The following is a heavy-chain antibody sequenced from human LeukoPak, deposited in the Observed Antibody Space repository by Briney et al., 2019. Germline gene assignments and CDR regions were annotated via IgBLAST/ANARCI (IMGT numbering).Heavy chain of an antibody. CDR2: ISTSSSTI. D-gene: IGHD6-19*01. Sequence: PGGSLRLSCAASGFTFSSFSMNWVRQAPGKGLEWVSYISTSSSTIYYADSVKGRFTISRDNAKNSLYLQMNSLRAEDTAVYYCVAGNGWLGDYWGQGTLVTVSS. CDR1: GFTFSSFS. J-gene: IGHJ4*02. CDR3: VAGNGWLGDY. V-gene: IGHV3-48*01.